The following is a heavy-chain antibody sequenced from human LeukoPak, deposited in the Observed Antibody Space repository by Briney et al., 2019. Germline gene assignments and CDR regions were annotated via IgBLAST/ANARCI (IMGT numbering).Heavy chain of an antibody. Sequence: PSETLSLTRAVYGGSFSGYYWSWIRQPPGKGLEWIGYIYYSGSTNYNPSLKSRVTISVDTSKNQFSLKLSSVTAADTAVYYCARAYGLPYYFDYWGQGTLVTAS. D-gene: IGHD3-10*01. CDR1: GGSFSGYY. CDR3: ARAYGLPYYFDY. CDR2: IYYSGST. J-gene: IGHJ4*02. V-gene: IGHV4-59*01.